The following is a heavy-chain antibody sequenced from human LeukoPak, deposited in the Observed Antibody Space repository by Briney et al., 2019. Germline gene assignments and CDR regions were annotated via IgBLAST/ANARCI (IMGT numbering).Heavy chain of an antibody. V-gene: IGHV3-11*04. Sequence: GGSLRLSCAASGFTFSDYYMSWIRQAPGKGLEWVSYISSSGSTIYYADSVKGRFTISGDNSKNTLYLQMNSLRAEDTAVYYCAKVLRYFDWLFPLDYWGQGTLVTVSS. CDR1: GFTFSDYY. CDR3: AKVLRYFDWLFPLDY. CDR2: ISSSGSTI. D-gene: IGHD3-9*01. J-gene: IGHJ4*02.